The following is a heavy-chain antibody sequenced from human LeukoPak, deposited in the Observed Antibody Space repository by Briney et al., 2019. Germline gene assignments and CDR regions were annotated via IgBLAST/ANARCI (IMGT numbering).Heavy chain of an antibody. J-gene: IGHJ6*03. CDR3: ARVLSGRGSLYSYYYYMDV. V-gene: IGHV3-53*01. Sequence: GGSLRLSCAASGFTVSSNYMSWVRQAPGKGLEWVSVIYSGGRTYYADSVKGRFTISRDNSKNTLYLQMNSLRTEDTAVYYCARVLSGRGSLYSYYYYMDVWGKGTTVTVSS. CDR2: IYSGGRT. CDR1: GFTVSSNY. D-gene: IGHD3-10*01.